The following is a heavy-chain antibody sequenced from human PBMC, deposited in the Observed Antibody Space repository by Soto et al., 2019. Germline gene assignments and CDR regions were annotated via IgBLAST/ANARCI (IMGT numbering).Heavy chain of an antibody. Sequence: QVQLVQSGAEVKKPGSSVKVSCKASGGTFSSYAISWVRQAPGQGLEWMGGIIPIFGTANYGQKFQGRVTIIADQSTSTAYMELSSLSSEETAVYYCAPISGYDIEGYYFDYWGKGTLVTVSS. CDR3: APISGYDIEGYYFDY. V-gene: IGHV1-69*01. D-gene: IGHD5-12*01. J-gene: IGHJ4*02. CDR2: IIPIFGTA. CDR1: GGTFSSYA.